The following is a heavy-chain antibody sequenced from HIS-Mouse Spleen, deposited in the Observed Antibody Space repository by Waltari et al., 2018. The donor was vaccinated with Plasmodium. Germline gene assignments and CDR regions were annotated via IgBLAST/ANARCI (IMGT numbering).Heavy chain of an antibody. D-gene: IGHD5-12*01. CDR3: ARDRRGYWYFDL. CDR1: GFPFSSYW. Sequence: EVQLVESGGGLVQPGGSLRLSCAASGFPFSSYWMRGVRQAPGKGLEWVANIKQDGSEKYYVDSVKGRFTISRDNAKNSLYLQMNSLRAEDTAVYYCARDRRGYWYFDLWGRGTLVTVSS. V-gene: IGHV3-7*01. J-gene: IGHJ2*01. CDR2: IKQDGSEK.